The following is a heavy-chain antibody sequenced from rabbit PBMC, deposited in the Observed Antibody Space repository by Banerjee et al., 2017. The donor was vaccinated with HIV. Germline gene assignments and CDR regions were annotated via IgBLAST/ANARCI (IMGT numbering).Heavy chain of an antibody. CDR2: IYPDHGRT. V-gene: IGHV1S7*01. J-gene: IGHJ4*01. Sequence: QLVESGGGLVTLGGSPKLSCKASGIDFSSYNINWVRQAPGKGLEWIGCIYPDHGRTDYASWVNGRFTISLDNAQNTVFLQMTSLTAADTATYFCANSGLGAWYFNLWGPGTLVTVS. CDR3: ANSGLGAWYFNL. CDR1: GIDFSSYN. D-gene: IGHD4-1*01.